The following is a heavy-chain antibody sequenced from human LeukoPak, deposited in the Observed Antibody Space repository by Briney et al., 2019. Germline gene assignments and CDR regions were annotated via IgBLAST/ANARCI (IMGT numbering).Heavy chain of an antibody. V-gene: IGHV4-30-4*01. CDR3: ATLGGVGLLPY. D-gene: IGHD2-21*02. CDR1: GGSISSGDYY. CDR2: IYYSGST. Sequence: PSETLSLTCTVSGGSISSGDYYWSWIRQPPGKGLEWIGYIYYSGSTYYNPSLKSRVTISVDTSKNQFSLKLSSVTAADTAVYYCATLGGVGLLPYWGQGTLVTVSS. J-gene: IGHJ4*02.